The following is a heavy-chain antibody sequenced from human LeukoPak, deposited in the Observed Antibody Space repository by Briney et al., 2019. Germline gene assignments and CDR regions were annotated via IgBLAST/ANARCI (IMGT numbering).Heavy chain of an antibody. CDR2: IYTSGST. D-gene: IGHD3-22*01. Sequence: PSETLSLTCTVSGGSISSGSYYWSWIRQPAGKGLEWIGRIYTSGSTNYNPSLKSRVTISVDTSKNQFSLKLSSVTAADTAVYYCARKSSGYPFDYWGQGTLVTVSS. V-gene: IGHV4-61*02. CDR1: GGSISSGSYY. CDR3: ARKSSGYPFDY. J-gene: IGHJ4*02.